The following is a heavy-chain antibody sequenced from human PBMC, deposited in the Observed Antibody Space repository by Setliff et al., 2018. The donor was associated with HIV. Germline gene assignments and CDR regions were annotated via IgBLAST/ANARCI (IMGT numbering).Heavy chain of an antibody. CDR3: AKYGPNCRSITCDAGYYFDS. Sequence: SETLSLTCAVYGGSFSGYYWSWIRQAPGKGLEWIGEIDHSGSTNYNPSLKSRVTISVDTSKNHFSRGLTSVTAADTALYYCAKYGPNCRSITCDAGYYFDSWGQGALVTVSS. CDR2: IDHSGST. V-gene: IGHV4-34*01. CDR1: GGSFSGYY. D-gene: IGHD2-2*01. J-gene: IGHJ4*02.